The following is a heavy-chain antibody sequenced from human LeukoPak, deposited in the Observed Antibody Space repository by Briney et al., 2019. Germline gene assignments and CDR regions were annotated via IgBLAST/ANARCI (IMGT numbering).Heavy chain of an antibody. J-gene: IGHJ4*02. CDR3: ARGGMTIFGVVIGRAFDY. CDR1: GGSFSGYY. CDR2: INHSGST. D-gene: IGHD3-3*01. Sequence: ETLSLTCAVYGGSFSGYYWSWIRQPPGKGLEWIGEINHSGSTNYNPSLKSRVTISVDTSKNQFSLKLSSVTAADTAVYYCARGGMTIFGVVIGRAFDYWGQGTLVTVSS. V-gene: IGHV4-34*01.